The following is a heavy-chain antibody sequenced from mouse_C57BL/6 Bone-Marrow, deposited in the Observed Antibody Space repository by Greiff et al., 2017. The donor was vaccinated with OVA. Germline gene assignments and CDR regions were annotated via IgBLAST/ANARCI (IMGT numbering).Heavy chain of an antibody. CDR1: GFTFTDYY. CDR3: ARYCGSKAMDY. V-gene: IGHV7-3*01. Sequence: EVHLVESGGGLVQPGGSLSLSCAASGFTFTDYYMSWVRQPPGKALEWLGFIRNKANGYTTEYSASVKGRFTISRDNSQSILYLQMNALRAEDSATYYCARYCGSKAMDYWGQGTSVTVSS. CDR2: IRNKANGYTT. D-gene: IGHD1-1*01. J-gene: IGHJ4*01.